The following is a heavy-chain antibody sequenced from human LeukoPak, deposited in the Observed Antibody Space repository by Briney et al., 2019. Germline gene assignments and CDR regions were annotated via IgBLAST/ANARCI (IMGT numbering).Heavy chain of an antibody. V-gene: IGHV3-48*03. CDR1: GFTFSSYA. J-gene: IGHJ3*02. CDR2: IGSSESTI. CDR3: ARDPPYSSAWYDAFDI. Sequence: PRGSLRLSCAASGFTFSSYAMNCVRHGPRERLEWGSYIGSSESTIYYADSVKGRFTISRDNAKNTLYLQMNSLRAEDTAVYYCARDPPYSSAWYDAFDIWGQGTMVTVSS. D-gene: IGHD6-19*01.